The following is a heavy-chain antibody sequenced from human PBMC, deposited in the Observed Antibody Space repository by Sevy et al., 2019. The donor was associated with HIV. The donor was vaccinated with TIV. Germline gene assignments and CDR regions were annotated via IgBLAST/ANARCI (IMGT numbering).Heavy chain of an antibody. J-gene: IGHJ4*02. CDR3: AKDLRTGVRFSQWSFDY. V-gene: IGHV3-30*18. Sequence: GSLRLSCAASGFTFSSYGMHWVRQAPGKGLEWVAVISYDGSNKYYADSVKGRFTISRDNSKNTLYLQMNSLRAEDTAVYYCAKDLRTGVRFSQWSFDYWGQGTLVTVSS. CDR2: ISYDGSNK. D-gene: IGHD3-3*01. CDR1: GFTFSSYG.